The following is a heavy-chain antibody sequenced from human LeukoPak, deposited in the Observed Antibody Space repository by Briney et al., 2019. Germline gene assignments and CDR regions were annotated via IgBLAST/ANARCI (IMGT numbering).Heavy chain of an antibody. J-gene: IGHJ6*02. D-gene: IGHD6-13*01. CDR3: ARDRIAAAGVPNYYYYYGMDV. V-gene: IGHV4-31*03. CDR1: GGSISSGGYY. Sequence: PSETLSLTCTVSGGSISSGGYYWGWIRQHPGKGLEWIVYIYYSGSTYYNPSLKSRVTISVDTSKNQFSLKLSSVTAADTAVYYCARDRIAAAGVPNYYYYYGMDVWGQGTTVTVSS. CDR2: IYYSGST.